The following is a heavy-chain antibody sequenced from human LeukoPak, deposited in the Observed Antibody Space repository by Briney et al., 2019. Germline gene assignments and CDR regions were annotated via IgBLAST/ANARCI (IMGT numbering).Heavy chain of an antibody. Sequence: ETLSLPCTVSGGSISSSSYYWGWIRQPPGKGLEWVANIKQDGSEKYYVDSVKGRFTISRDNARTSLYLQMNSLRAEDTAVYYCARDYRARLDYWGQGTLVTVSS. V-gene: IGHV3-7*01. CDR2: IKQDGSEK. J-gene: IGHJ4*02. CDR1: GGSISSSSYY. CDR3: ARDYRARLDY.